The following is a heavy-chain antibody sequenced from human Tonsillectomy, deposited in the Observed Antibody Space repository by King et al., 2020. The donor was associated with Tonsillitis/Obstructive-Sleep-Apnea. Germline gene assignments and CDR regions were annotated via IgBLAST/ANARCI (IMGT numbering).Heavy chain of an antibody. D-gene: IGHD4-11*01. V-gene: IGHV1-69*12. CDR1: GGTFSSYA. CDR2: IIPILGTS. Sequence: QLVQSGAEVKKPGSSVKVSCKASGGTFSSYAFSWVRQAPGQGLQWMGGIIPILGTSNHAQNFQGRVTITADESSSTAYMELSSLRSEDTAVYYCARDVDHSYDYWGQGTLVTVSS. CDR3: ARDVDHSYDY. J-gene: IGHJ4*02.